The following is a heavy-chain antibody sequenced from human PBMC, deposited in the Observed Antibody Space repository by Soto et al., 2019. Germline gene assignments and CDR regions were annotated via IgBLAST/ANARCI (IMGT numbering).Heavy chain of an antibody. Sequence: QVQLVQSGAEVKKPGSSVKVSCKASGGTFSSYAISWVRQAPGQGLEWMGGIIPIFGTANYAQKFQGRVTITADKSTSTAYMELSSLRSEDTAVYYCARDGYSSGWFLYYYYCYGMDVWGQGTTVTVSS. V-gene: IGHV1-69*06. J-gene: IGHJ6*02. CDR3: ARDGYSSGWFLYYYYCYGMDV. CDR1: GGTFSSYA. D-gene: IGHD6-19*01. CDR2: IIPIFGTA.